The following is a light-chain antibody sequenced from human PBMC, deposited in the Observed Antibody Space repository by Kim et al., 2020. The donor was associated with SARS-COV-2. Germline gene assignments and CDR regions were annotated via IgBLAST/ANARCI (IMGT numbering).Light chain of an antibody. V-gene: IGKV3-20*01. CDR1: RSIRINY. J-gene: IGKJ5*01. CDR2: GTS. CDR3: QQYGSSPGIT. Sequence: PGERATLSFRASRSIRINYLAWYQQKRGRAPRLLIYGTSSRATAIPDRFSGSGSGTDFTLTISRLEPEDFAVYYCQQYGSSPGITLGQGTRLEIK.